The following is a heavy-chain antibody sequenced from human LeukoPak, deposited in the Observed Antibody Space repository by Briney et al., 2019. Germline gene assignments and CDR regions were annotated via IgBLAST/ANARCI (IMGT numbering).Heavy chain of an antibody. CDR2: IYYSGST. CDR1: GGSISSYY. Sequence: PSETLSLTCTVAGGSISSYYWSWIRQPPGKGLEWIGSIYYSGSTYYNPSLKSRVTISVDTSKNQFSLKLSSVTAADTAVYYCARRIVVVITTDAFDIWGQGTMVTVSS. J-gene: IGHJ3*02. D-gene: IGHD3-22*01. CDR3: ARRIVVVITTDAFDI. V-gene: IGHV4-59*01.